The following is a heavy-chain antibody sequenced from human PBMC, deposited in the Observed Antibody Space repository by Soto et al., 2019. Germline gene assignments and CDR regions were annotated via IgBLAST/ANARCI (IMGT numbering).Heavy chain of an antibody. CDR1: GGSITTGSYY. CDR2: IYHDGST. D-gene: IGHD4-17*01. CDR3: ARSTTAVANYFDD. V-gene: IGHV4-39*01. J-gene: IGHJ4*02. Sequence: SETLSLTCTVSGGSITTGSYYWGWIRQPPGKGLEWVASIYHDGSTYSSPSLKSRVTISVDTSKDQLSLKLTSLIATDTAVYYCARSTTAVANYFDDWGRGTLVTVSS.